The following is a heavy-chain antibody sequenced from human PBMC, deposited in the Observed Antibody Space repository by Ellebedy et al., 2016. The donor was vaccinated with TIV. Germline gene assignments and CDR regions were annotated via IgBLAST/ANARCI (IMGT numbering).Heavy chain of an antibody. Sequence: ASVKVSXXASGYTFTSYDINWVRQATGQGLEWMGWMNPNSGNTGYAQKFQGRVTMTRNTSISTAYMELSSLRSEDTAVYYCARDRLAGRRDGFDYWGQGTLVTVSS. D-gene: IGHD3-16*01. CDR1: GYTFTSYD. J-gene: IGHJ4*02. CDR2: MNPNSGNT. CDR3: ARDRLAGRRDGFDY. V-gene: IGHV1-8*01.